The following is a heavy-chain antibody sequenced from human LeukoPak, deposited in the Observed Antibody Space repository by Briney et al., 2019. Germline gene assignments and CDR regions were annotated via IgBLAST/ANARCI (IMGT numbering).Heavy chain of an antibody. Sequence: SVKVSCKASGGTFISYAISWVRQAHGQGLEWMGRIIPIFGTANYAQKFQGRVTITTDESTSTAYMELSSLRSEDTAVYYCVLEGNWNYIARLGITGFDPWGQGTLVTVSS. CDR2: IIPIFGTA. CDR1: GGTFISYA. CDR3: VLEGNWNYIARLGITGFDP. D-gene: IGHD1-7*01. V-gene: IGHV1-69*05. J-gene: IGHJ5*02.